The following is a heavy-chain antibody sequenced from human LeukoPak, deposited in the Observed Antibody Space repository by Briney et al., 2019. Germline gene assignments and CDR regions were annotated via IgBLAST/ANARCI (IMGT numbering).Heavy chain of an antibody. D-gene: IGHD6-19*01. V-gene: IGHV4-59*08. CDR2: IYNSGRT. Sequence: PSETLSLACSVSGGSISSYYWSWIRQPPGKGLEWIGYIYNSGRTNYNPSLKSRATISVDASKNQDQFSLKLTSVTAADTAVYYCARHGIYVGSGWSFDFWAQGTLVTVSS. CDR3: ARHGIYVGSGWSFDF. J-gene: IGHJ4*02. CDR1: GGSISSYY.